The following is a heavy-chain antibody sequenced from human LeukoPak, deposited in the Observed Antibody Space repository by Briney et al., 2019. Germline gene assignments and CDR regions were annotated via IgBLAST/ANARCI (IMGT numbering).Heavy chain of an antibody. J-gene: IGHJ4*02. CDR3: ASGGWLQGGVYYFDY. CDR2: IIPIFGTA. Sequence: SVKVSCKASGGTFSSYAISWVRQAPGQGLEWMGGIIPIFGTANYAQKFQGRVTITADKSTSTAYMELSSLRSEDTAVYYCASGGWLQGGVYYFDYWGQGTLVTVSS. V-gene: IGHV1-69*06. CDR1: GGTFSSYA. D-gene: IGHD5-24*01.